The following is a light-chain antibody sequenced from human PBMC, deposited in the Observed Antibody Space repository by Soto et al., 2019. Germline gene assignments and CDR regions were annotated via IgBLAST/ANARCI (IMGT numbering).Light chain of an antibody. J-gene: IGKJ2*01. CDR1: QTIKSN. CDR3: QQYNNWPLFT. Sequence: VMTQSPATLSVSPGERATLSCRASQTIKSNLAWYQQKSGQPPRLLIYGAAISATGSPVRFSGSGSGTEFTLTISSLQSEDSALYYCQQYNNWPLFTFGQGTKLEIK. CDR2: GAA. V-gene: IGKV3-15*01.